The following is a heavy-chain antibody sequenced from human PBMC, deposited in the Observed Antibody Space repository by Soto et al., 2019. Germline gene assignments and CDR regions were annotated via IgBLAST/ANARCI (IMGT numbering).Heavy chain of an antibody. J-gene: IGHJ5*02. Sequence: ASVKVSGKVFGYTLSELSFHWVRQAPGKGLEWMATFDPEDGERIYAQKFQGRVTMTEDTSTDTAYMEVSGLKSEDTAVYYCATALSRVGATFGPWGQGTLVTVSS. V-gene: IGHV1-24*01. D-gene: IGHD1-26*01. CDR2: FDPEDGER. CDR1: GYTLSELS. CDR3: ATALSRVGATFGP.